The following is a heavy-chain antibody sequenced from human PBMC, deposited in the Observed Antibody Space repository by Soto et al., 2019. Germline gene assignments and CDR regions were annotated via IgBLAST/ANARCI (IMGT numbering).Heavy chain of an antibody. V-gene: IGHV1-69*01. Sequence: QVQLVQSGAEVKKPGSSVKVSCKASGGTFSSYAFSWVRQAPGQGLEWMGGIIPVFGATNYAQTFQGRVTITADASLSTGYMELSSLRSEDTAVYYCAGSPEWSYALSQLVITTFAFYWGQGTLVTVS. CDR3: AGSPEWSYALSQLVITTFAFY. J-gene: IGHJ4*02. D-gene: IGHD3-22*01. CDR2: IIPVFGAT. CDR1: GGTFSSYA.